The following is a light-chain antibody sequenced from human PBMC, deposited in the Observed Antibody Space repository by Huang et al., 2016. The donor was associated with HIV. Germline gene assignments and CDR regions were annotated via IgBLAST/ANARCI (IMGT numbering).Light chain of an antibody. J-gene: IGKJ2*01. V-gene: IGKV1-39*01. CDR1: QSISSY. CDR3: QQTYITPYT. Sequence: DIQMTQSPFFLSASVGDSVTFTCRASQSISSYLNWYQQKPGKAPELLIYAESNVQSGAPSRFSGSGSGTDFTLTIVSLQPADYATYYCQQTYITPYTFGQGTKLEIK. CDR2: AES.